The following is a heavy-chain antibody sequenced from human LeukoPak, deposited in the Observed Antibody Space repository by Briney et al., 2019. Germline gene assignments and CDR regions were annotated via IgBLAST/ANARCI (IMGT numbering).Heavy chain of an antibody. V-gene: IGHV3-66*03. J-gene: IGHJ5*02. CDR2: IYSRGST. CDR3: ARDYYGA. CDR1: GFTVSNNY. Sequence: GGSLRLSCAASGFTVSNNYMRWVRQAPGKGLEWVSSIYSRGSTSYVDSVKGRFTISRDNSKNTLFLQMNSLRVEDTAVYYCARDYYGAWGQGTLVTVPS. D-gene: IGHD3-22*01.